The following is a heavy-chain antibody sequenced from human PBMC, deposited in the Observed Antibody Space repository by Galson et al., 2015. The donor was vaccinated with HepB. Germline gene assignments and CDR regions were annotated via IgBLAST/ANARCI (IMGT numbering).Heavy chain of an antibody. Sequence: QSGAEVKKPGESLKISCKGSGYSFTSYWIGWVRQMPGKGLEWMGIIYPGDSDTRYSPSFQGQVTISADKSISTAYLQWSSLKASDTAMYYCARLITPLDYGERALRDYYFDYWGQGTLVTASS. D-gene: IGHD4-17*01. CDR2: IYPGDSDT. J-gene: IGHJ4*02. CDR1: GYSFTSYW. CDR3: ARLITPLDYGERALRDYYFDY. V-gene: IGHV5-51*01.